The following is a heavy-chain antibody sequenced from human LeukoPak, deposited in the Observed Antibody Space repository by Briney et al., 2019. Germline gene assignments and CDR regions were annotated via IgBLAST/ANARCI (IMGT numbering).Heavy chain of an antibody. V-gene: IGHV1-2*02. J-gene: IGHJ6*03. CDR1: GYTFTGYY. CDR3: ARAGNSGSYWRYYYYYYMDV. CDR2: INPKSGGT. Sequence: ASVKVSCKASGYTFTGYYIHWVRQAPGQGLEWMGWINPKSGGTKYAQKFQGRVTMTRNTSISTAYMELSSLRSEDTAVYYCARAGNSGSYWRYYYYYYMDVWGKGTTVTISS. D-gene: IGHD1-26*01.